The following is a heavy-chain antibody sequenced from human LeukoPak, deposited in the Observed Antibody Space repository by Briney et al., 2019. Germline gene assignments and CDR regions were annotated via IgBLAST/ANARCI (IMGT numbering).Heavy chain of an antibody. V-gene: IGHV1-2*02. CDR1: GYTFTGNY. Sequence: ASVKVSCKASGYTFTGNYLHWVRQAPGQGLEWMGWINPKSGGTTLAQKFQGRVIMTRDTSSSTAYMELSRLRSDDTAVYYCARDHCTSSGCYEYYYNGMDVWGQGTTVTVSS. CDR3: ARDHCTSSGCYEYYYNGMDV. D-gene: IGHD2-2*01. J-gene: IGHJ6*02. CDR2: INPKSGGT.